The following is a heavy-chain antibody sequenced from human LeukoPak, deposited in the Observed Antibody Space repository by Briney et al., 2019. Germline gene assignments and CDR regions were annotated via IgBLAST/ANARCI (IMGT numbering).Heavy chain of an antibody. D-gene: IGHD3-9*01. CDR2: IIPIFGTA. Sequence: SVKVSCKASGGTFSSYAISWVRQAPGQGLEWMGGIIPIFGTANYAQKFQGRVTITADESTSTAYMELSSLRSEDTAVYYSARGGYDILTGYYSIWGQGTLVTVSS. CDR1: GGTFSSYA. CDR3: ARGGYDILTGYYSI. J-gene: IGHJ4*02. V-gene: IGHV1-69*13.